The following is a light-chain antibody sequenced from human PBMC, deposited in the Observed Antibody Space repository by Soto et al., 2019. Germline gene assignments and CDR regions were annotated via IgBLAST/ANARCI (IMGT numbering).Light chain of an antibody. CDR3: QQYGGSPPYT. CDR1: QSVSSSY. J-gene: IGKJ2*01. V-gene: IGKV3-20*01. CDR2: GAS. Sequence: EIVLTQSPGTLSLSPGERVTLSCRASQSVSSSYLAWYQQKPAQAPRLLIYGASNRATGILDRFSGSGSGTDFTLTISRLEPEDFAVYYCQQYGGSPPYTFGQGTKLEIK.